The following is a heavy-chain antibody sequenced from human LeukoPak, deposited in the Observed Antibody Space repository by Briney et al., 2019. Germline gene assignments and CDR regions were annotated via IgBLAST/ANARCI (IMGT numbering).Heavy chain of an antibody. V-gene: IGHV1-69*05. CDR3: ARDRYYDSSGYTPPRSWFDP. Sequence: SVKVSCKASGGTFSSYAISWVRQAPGQGLEWMGVIIPIFGTANYAQKFQGRVTITTDESTSTAYMELSSLRSEDTAVYYCARDRYYDSSGYTPPRSWFDPWRQGTLVTVSS. CDR1: GGTFSSYA. CDR2: IIPIFGTA. J-gene: IGHJ5*02. D-gene: IGHD3-22*01.